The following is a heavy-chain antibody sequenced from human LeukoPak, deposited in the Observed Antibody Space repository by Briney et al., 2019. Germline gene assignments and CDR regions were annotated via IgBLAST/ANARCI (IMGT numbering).Heavy chain of an antibody. Sequence: GGSLRLSCAASGFTFSSYSMNWVRQAPGKGLEWVSSISSSSYIYYADSVKGRFTISRDNAKNSLYLQMNSLRAEDTAVYYCAREMIVGASIDYWGQGTLVTVSS. CDR1: GFTFSSYS. CDR3: AREMIVGASIDY. CDR2: ISSSSYI. J-gene: IGHJ4*02. V-gene: IGHV3-21*01. D-gene: IGHD1-26*01.